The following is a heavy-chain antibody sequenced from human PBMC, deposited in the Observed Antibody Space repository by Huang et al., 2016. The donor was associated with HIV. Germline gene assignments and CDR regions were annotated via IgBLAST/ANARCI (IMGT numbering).Heavy chain of an antibody. V-gene: IGHV1-46*01. J-gene: IGHJ4*02. CDR1: GYTLPTYY. Sequence: QVQLVQSGAEVKKPGASVKVSCKASGYTLPTYYMHWVRQAPGQGLEWMGRIDPSCGITTEAQKYQGRVTMTRDTSTSTVYMELSSLRSDDTAVYYCARADYGDSWGQGTLVTVSS. CDR3: ARADYGDS. CDR2: IDPSCGIT.